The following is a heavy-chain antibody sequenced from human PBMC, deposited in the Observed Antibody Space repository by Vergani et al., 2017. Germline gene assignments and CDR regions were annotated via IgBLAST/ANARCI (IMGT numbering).Heavy chain of an antibody. V-gene: IGHV3-33*01. CDR2: IWSDGNKK. CDR3: ASLRLPVPDQYYYMDV. J-gene: IGHJ6*03. D-gene: IGHD2-2*01. Sequence: QEQPVESGGGVVQPGRSLRVSCAASGFTFRSYFMYWVRQAPGTGLEWVAVIWSDGNKKYYADSVKGRFTISRDNSKNTLYVQMNSLRAEDTAVYYCASLRLPVPDQYYYMDVWGEGTTVTVSS. CDR1: GFTFRSYF.